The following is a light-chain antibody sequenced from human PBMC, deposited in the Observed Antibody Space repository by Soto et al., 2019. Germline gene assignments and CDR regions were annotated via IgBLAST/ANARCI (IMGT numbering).Light chain of an antibody. CDR1: SSDVGSYNH. V-gene: IGLV2-14*03. Sequence: QSALTQPASVSGSPGQSITISCTGTSSDVGSYNHVSWYQHHPGKVPTLMIYDVSNRPSGVSNRFSGSKSGNTASLTISGLQAEDEADYYCSSYTTSSTLVLGGGTKLTVL. CDR3: SSYTTSSTLV. CDR2: DVS. J-gene: IGLJ2*01.